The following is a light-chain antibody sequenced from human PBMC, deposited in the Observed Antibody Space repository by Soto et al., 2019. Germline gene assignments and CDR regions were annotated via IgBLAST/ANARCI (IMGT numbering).Light chain of an antibody. CDR2: EVV. CDR1: TNDIGVYDF. Sequence: QSALTQLPSASGSPGQSVTISCTGTTNDIGVYDFVSWYQHHPGKAPRLMIYEVVQRPSGVPDRFSGSKSGNTASLTVSGLQAADEADYFCKSYAGSNTYVFGSGTKLTVL. J-gene: IGLJ1*01. CDR3: KSYAGSNTYV. V-gene: IGLV2-8*01.